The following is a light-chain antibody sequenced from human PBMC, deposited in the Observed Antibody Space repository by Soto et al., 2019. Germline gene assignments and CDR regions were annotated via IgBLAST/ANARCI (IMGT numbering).Light chain of an antibody. CDR1: QSLLHSNGNTY. CDR2: LGS. J-gene: IGKJ4*01. V-gene: IGKV2-28*01. Sequence: DVVVTQSPHSLPVTPGEPASISCRSSQSLLHSNGNTYLDWYLQKPGQSPQLLIYLGSNRASGVPVRFSGSGSGTDYTLRISRVEAEDVGVYYCMQVLQNPLTFGGGTKVEI. CDR3: MQVLQNPLT.